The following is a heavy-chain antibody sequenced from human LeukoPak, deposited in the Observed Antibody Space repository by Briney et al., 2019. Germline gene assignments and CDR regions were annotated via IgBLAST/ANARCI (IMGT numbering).Heavy chain of an antibody. CDR1: GGSISSYY. CDR2: IYYSGST. V-gene: IGHV4-59*01. D-gene: IGHD5-18*01. J-gene: IGHJ5*02. CDR3: ARVSYGLDR. Sequence: PSETLSLTCTVSGGSISSYYWSWIRQPPGKGLEWIGYIYYSGSTNYNPSLESRVTISVDTSKNQFSLKLSSVTAADTAVYYCARVSYGLDRWGQGTLVTVSS.